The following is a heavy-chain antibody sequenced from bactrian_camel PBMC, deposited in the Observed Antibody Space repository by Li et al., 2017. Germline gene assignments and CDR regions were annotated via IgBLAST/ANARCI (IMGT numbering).Heavy chain of an antibody. CDR3: VADETGWGNFGH. D-gene: IGHD5*01. CDR1: GDTYRRYC. V-gene: IGHV3S40*01. Sequence: DVQLVESGGGSVQAGGSLRLACAASGDTYRRYCKGWVRQAPGKELEWVSTINSGGYSTYYADSVKGRFTISRDNAKNTLYLQMNSLKPEDTARYYCVADETGWGNFGHWGQGTQVTVS. J-gene: IGHJ6*01. CDR2: INSGGYST.